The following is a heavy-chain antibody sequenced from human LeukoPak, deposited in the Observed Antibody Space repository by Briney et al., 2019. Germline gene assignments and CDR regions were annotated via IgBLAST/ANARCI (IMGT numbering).Heavy chain of an antibody. CDR2: IKPDGSEK. Sequence: HPGGSLRLSCAASGFTFSNYWMTWVRQAPGKGLEWVANIKPDGSEKFYADSLRGRFTISRDNAKNSLYLQMNSLRAEDTAVYYCARVRPGELPLAYWGQGTLVTVSS. CDR3: ARVRPGELPLAY. D-gene: IGHD3-10*01. CDR1: GFTFSNYW. V-gene: IGHV3-7*04. J-gene: IGHJ4*02.